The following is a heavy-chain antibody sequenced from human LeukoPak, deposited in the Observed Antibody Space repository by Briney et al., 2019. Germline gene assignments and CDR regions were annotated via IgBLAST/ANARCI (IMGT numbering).Heavy chain of an antibody. CDR2: ISYDGSNK. CDR1: GFTFSSYG. J-gene: IGHJ4*02. Sequence: PGGSLRLSCAASGFTFSSYGMHWVRQAPGKGLEWVAVISYDGSNKYYADSVKGRFTISRDNAKISVFLQMNSLRAEDTAVYYCARADGTGGPYDYWGQGTLVTVSS. D-gene: IGHD3/OR15-3a*01. V-gene: IGHV3-30*03. CDR3: ARADGTGGPYDY.